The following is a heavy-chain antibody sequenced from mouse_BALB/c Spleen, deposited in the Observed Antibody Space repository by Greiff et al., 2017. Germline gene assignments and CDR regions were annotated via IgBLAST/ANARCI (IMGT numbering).Heavy chain of an antibody. D-gene: IGHD5-1*01. CDR1: GYTFSSYW. CDR3: ARYLRRGAYFDY. Sequence: GAELMKPGASVKISCKATGYTFSSYWIEWVKQRPGHGLEWIGEILPGSGSTNYNEKFKGKATFTADTSSNTAYMQLSSLTSEDSAVYYCARYLRRGAYFDYWGQGTTLTVSS. J-gene: IGHJ2*01. CDR2: ILPGSGST. V-gene: IGHV1-9*01.